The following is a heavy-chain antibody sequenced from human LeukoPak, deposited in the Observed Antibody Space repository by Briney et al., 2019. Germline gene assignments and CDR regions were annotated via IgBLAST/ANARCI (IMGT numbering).Heavy chain of an antibody. J-gene: IGHJ6*03. CDR1: GGTFSSYA. CDR2: IIPIFGTA. CDR3: AGGKLERRGSFYYYYYMDV. V-gene: IGHV1-69*05. Sequence: SVKVSCKASGGTFSSYAISWVRQAPGQGLEWMGGIIPIFGTANYAQKFQGRVTITTDESTSTAYMELSSLRSEDTAVYYCAGGKLERRGSFYYYYYMDVWGKGTTVTVSS. D-gene: IGHD1-1*01.